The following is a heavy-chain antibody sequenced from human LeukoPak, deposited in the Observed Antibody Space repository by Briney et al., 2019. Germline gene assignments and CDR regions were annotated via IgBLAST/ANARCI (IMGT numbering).Heavy chain of an antibody. Sequence: GGSLRLSCAASGFTFSSYGMHWVRQAPGKGLEWVSVIYSGGSTYYADSVKGRFTISRDNSKNTLYLQMNSLRAEDTAVYYCTRPYYGSGDPSFDYWGQGTLVTVSS. D-gene: IGHD3-10*01. CDR3: TRPYYGSGDPSFDY. CDR1: GFTFSSYG. J-gene: IGHJ4*02. V-gene: IGHV3-NL1*01. CDR2: IYSGGST.